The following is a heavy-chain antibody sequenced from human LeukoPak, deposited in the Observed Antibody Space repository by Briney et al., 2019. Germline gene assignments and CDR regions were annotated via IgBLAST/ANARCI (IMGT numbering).Heavy chain of an antibody. V-gene: IGHV3-21*01. CDR3: ARGYSSGWRDAFDI. D-gene: IGHD6-19*01. CDR1: GFTFSSYS. CDR2: ISSSSSYI. J-gene: IGHJ3*02. Sequence: PGGSLRLSCAASGFTFSSYSMNWVRQAPGKGLEWVSSISSSSSYIYYADSVKGLFTISRDNAKNSLYLQMNSLRAEDTAVYYCARGYSSGWRDAFDIWGQGTMVTVSS.